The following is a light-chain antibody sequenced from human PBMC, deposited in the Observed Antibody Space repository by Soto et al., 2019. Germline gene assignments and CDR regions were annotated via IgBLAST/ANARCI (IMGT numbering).Light chain of an antibody. CDR2: GAS. Sequence: EIVLTQSPGSLSLSPGERATLSCRAIQSVSSSYLVWHQQKPGQAPRLLIYGASNRATGIPDRFSGSGSGTDFTLTIIRLEPEDFAVYSCQQYGSSPTTFGQGTRLEIK. CDR3: QQYGSSPTT. CDR1: QSVSSSY. V-gene: IGKV3-20*01. J-gene: IGKJ5*01.